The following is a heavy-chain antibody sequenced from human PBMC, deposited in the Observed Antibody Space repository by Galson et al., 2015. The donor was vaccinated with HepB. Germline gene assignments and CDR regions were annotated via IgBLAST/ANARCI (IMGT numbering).Heavy chain of an antibody. V-gene: IGHV3-30*04. J-gene: IGHJ4*02. Sequence: SLRLSCAASGFTFSSYAMHWVRQAPGKGLEWVTLISYDGSDKYYADSVKGRFTISRDNSKNTVYLQMNSLRGEDTAVYYCARTLGATSSFDYWGQGTLVTVSS. CDR3: ARTLGATSSFDY. CDR2: ISYDGSDK. CDR1: GFTFSSYA. D-gene: IGHD1-26*01.